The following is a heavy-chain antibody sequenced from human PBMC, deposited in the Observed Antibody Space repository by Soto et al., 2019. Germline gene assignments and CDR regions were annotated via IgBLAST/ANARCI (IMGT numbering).Heavy chain of an antibody. CDR2: SSGTGANA. J-gene: IGHJ4*02. CDR3: ANVVG. CDR1: GFALLSFA. D-gene: IGHD2-2*01. V-gene: IGHV3-23*01. Sequence: EVQLLESGGDLVQPGGSLRLSCAGSGFALLSFAMNWVRQAPGKGLEWVAASSGTGANAYYTDSVRGRFTVSRDNSKNMVFLEMNSLRVEDTAVYYFANVVGWGQGTLVTVSS.